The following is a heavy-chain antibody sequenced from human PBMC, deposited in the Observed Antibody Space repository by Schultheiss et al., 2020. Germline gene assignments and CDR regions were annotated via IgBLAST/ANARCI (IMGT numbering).Heavy chain of an antibody. Sequence: GESLKISCAASGFTFSSYSMNWVRQAPGKGLEWVSYISSSSSTIYYADSVKGRFTISRDNAKNSLYLQMNSLRDEDTAVYYCARESLLPFDYWGQGTLVTVSS. D-gene: IGHD2-15*01. V-gene: IGHV3-48*02. CDR2: ISSSSSTI. CDR3: ARESLLPFDY. CDR1: GFTFSSYS. J-gene: IGHJ4*02.